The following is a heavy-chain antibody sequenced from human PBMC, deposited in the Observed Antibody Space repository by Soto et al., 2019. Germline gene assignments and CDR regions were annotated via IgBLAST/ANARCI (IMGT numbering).Heavy chain of an antibody. CDR3: ARDAAYCGGDCYNWFDP. CDR2: INAGNVNT. J-gene: IGHJ5*02. V-gene: IGHV1-3*01. CDR1: GYTFTSYA. D-gene: IGHD2-21*01. Sequence: GASVKVSCKASGYTFTSYAMHWVRQAPGQSFEWMGWINAGNVNTNYSQKFQGRVTITRDTSASAAYMGLSSLRSEDTALYYCARDAAYCGGDCYNWFDPWGQGTLVTVSS.